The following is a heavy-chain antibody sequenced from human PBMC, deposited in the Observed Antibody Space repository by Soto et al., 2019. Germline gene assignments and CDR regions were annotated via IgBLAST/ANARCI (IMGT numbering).Heavy chain of an antibody. CDR3: ARDPNSYYDSSAADY. V-gene: IGHV3-48*01. D-gene: IGHD3-22*01. Sequence: PGGSLRLSCAASGFTFSSYSMNWVRQAPGKGLEWVSYISSSSSTIYYADSVKGRFTISRDNAKNSLYLQMNSLRAEDTAVYYCARDPNSYYDSSAADYWGQGTLVTVSS. J-gene: IGHJ4*02. CDR2: ISSSSSTI. CDR1: GFTFSSYS.